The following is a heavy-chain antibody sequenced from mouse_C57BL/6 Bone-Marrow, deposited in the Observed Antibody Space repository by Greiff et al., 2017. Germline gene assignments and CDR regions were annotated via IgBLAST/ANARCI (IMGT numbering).Heavy chain of an antibody. J-gene: IGHJ4*01. CDR3: ARGAYYQFYYYAMDY. CDR1: GYTFTSYD. V-gene: IGHV1-81*01. Sequence: QVQLQQSGPELVKPGASVKLSCKASGYTFTSYDINWVKQRTGQGLEWIGEIYPRSGNTYYNEKFKGKATLTADKSSSTAYMELRSLTSEDSAVYFCARGAYYQFYYYAMDYWGQGTSVTVSS. D-gene: IGHD2-10*01. CDR2: IYPRSGNT.